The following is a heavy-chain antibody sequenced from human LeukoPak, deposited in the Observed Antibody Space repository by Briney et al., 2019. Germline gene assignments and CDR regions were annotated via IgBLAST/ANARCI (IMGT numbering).Heavy chain of an antibody. CDR2: ISYDGSNK. V-gene: IGHV3-30*18. CDR3: AKTRDLFVTGLLDY. CDR1: GFTFSSYG. D-gene: IGHD3-9*01. J-gene: IGHJ4*02. Sequence: GGSLRLSCAASGFTFSSYGMHWVRQAPGKGLEWVAVISYDGSNKYYADSVKGRFTISRDNSKNTLYLQMNSLRAEDTAVYYCAKTRDLFVTGLLDYWGQGTLVTVSS.